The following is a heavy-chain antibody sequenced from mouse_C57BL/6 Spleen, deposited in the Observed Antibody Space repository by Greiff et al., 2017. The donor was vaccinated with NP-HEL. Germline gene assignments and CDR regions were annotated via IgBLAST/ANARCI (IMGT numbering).Heavy chain of an antibody. J-gene: IGHJ2*01. V-gene: IGHV7-3*01. Sequence: EVNVVESGGGLVQPGGSLSLSCAASGFTFTDYYMSWVRQPPGKALEWLGFIRNKANGYTTEYSASVKGRFTIARDNSQSILYLQMNALRAEDSATYYCARYRGSVDYWGQGTTLTVSS. CDR1: GFTFTDYY. CDR3: ARYRGSVDY. CDR2: IRNKANGYTT.